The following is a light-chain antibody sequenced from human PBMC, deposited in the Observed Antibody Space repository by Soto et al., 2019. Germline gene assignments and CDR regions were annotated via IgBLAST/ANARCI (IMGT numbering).Light chain of an antibody. Sequence: QSVLTQPPSVSGTPGQTVTISCSGARSNIGKNTLNWFQQLPGPAPILLISTSNHRPSGVRDRFSGSKSGTSASLTINGSGSDDEADYDCAAWDYSLNIVVFGGGTKLTVL. CDR2: TSN. CDR1: RSNIGKNT. CDR3: AAWDYSLNIVV. J-gene: IGLJ2*01. V-gene: IGLV1-44*01.